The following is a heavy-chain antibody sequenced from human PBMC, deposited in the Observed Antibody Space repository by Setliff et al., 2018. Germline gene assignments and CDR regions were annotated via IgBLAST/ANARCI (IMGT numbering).Heavy chain of an antibody. Sequence: ASVKVSCKASGYTFTSYYMHWVRQAPGQGLEWMGIINPSGGSTSYAQKFQGRVTMTRDTSTSTVYMELSSLRSEDTAVYYCARHGEILENCHSNSCSRGSWFDPWGRGTLVTVSS. J-gene: IGHJ5*02. CDR1: GYTFTSYY. V-gene: IGHV1-46*01. CDR3: ARHGEILENCHSNSCSRGSWFDP. CDR2: INPSGGST. D-gene: IGHD2-2*01.